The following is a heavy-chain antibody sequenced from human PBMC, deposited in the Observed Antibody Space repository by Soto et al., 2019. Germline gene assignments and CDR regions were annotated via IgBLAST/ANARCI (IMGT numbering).Heavy chain of an antibody. Sequence: PSETLSLTCTVSGDSITSNSYFWAWIRQPPGKGLEWIGSIYYSGTTYYNPSLKSRVTISVDRSKNQFSLKLSSVTAADTAVYYCARPFSVDYFGYWGQGPLVTVSS. CDR1: GDSITSNSYF. J-gene: IGHJ4*02. CDR2: IYYSGTT. V-gene: IGHV4-39*01. CDR3: ARPFSVDYFGY.